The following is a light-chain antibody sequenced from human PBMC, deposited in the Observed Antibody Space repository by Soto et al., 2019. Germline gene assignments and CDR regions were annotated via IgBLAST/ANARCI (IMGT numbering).Light chain of an antibody. CDR2: EVS. V-gene: IGLV2-14*01. J-gene: IGLJ2*01. Sequence: QSVLTQPASVSGSPGQSITISCTGTSSDVGGYNYVSWYQQHPGKAPKLLIYEVSNRPSGVSNRFSGSKSGDTASLTISGLQADDEADYYCSSYRSSRSVVFGGGTKLTVL. CDR3: SSYRSSRSVV. CDR1: SSDVGGYNY.